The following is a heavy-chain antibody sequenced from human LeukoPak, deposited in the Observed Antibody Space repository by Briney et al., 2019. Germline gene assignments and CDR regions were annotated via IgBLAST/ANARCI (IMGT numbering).Heavy chain of an antibody. V-gene: IGHV1-8*02. J-gene: IGHJ4*02. D-gene: IGHD3-22*01. Sequence: ASVKVSCKTSGGSFSSYDINWVRQATGQGLEWMGWMNPNSGNTGYAQKFQGRVTMARNTSISTAYMELSSLRSEDTAVYYCARGGGPTSIYDSSGYYSDYWGQGTLVTVSS. CDR2: MNPNSGNT. CDR3: ARGGGPTSIYDSSGYYSDY. CDR1: GGSFSSYD.